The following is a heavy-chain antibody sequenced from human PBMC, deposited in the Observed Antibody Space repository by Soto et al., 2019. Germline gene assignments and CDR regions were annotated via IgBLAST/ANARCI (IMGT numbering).Heavy chain of an antibody. CDR2: INTKTGGT. CDR1: GYSFTDYY. Sequence: QVHLVQSGAEVKKPGASVKVSCKASGYSFTDYYMHWVRQAPGQGLEWMGWINTKTGGTNYAQRVQGRVTMTGDTSINTAYMELSSLRSDDTVVYYCARVGPTGWFDPWGQGTVVTVSS. V-gene: IGHV1-2*02. J-gene: IGHJ5*02. CDR3: ARVGPTGWFDP.